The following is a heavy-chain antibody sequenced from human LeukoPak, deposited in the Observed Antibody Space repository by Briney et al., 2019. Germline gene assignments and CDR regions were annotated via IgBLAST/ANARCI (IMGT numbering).Heavy chain of an antibody. D-gene: IGHD5-18*01. CDR3: ASSVYSYGLCW. CDR2: INSDGSST. Sequence: GGSLRLSCAASGFTFSSYWMHWVRQVPGKGLVWVSRINSDGSSTSYADSVKGRFTISRDNAKNTLYLQMNSLRVEDTAVYYCASSVYSYGLCWWGQGTLVTVSS. J-gene: IGHJ4*02. V-gene: IGHV3-74*01. CDR1: GFTFSSYW.